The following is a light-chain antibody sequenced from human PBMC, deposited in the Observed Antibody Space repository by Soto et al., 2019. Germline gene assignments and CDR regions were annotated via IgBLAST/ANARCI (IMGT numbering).Light chain of an antibody. V-gene: IGLV1-47*01. J-gene: IGLJ2*01. CDR2: RNN. CDR1: SSNIGSNY. CDR3: AAWDDSLSGVV. Sequence: QSVLTQPPSASGTPGQRVTISCSGSSSNIGSNYVYWYQQLPGTAPKLLIDRNNQRPSGVPDRCSGSKPGTSASLAISGLRSEDETDYYCAAWDDSLSGVVFGGGTKLTVL.